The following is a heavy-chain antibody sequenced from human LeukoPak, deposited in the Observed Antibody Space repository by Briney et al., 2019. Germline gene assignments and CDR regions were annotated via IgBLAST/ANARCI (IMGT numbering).Heavy chain of an antibody. CDR2: ISSRSSNI. D-gene: IGHD3-16*01. J-gene: IGHJ6*02. CDR1: GFTVRSNY. CDR3: ARTPGGYYYAMDV. V-gene: IGHV3-48*02. Sequence: GGSLRLSCVAPGFTVRSNYMNWVRQAPGKGLEWVSYISSRSSNIYYADSVKGRFTISRDNAKNSLYLQMNSLRDEDTAVYYCARTPGGYYYAMDVWGQGTTVTVSS.